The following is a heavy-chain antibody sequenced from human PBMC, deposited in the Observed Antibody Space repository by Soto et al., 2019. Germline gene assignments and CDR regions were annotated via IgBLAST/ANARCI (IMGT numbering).Heavy chain of an antibody. J-gene: IGHJ4*02. V-gene: IGHV3-23*01. Sequence: EVQLLESGGGLVQPGGSLRLSCAASGFTFSSYAMSWVRQAPGKGLEWVSAISGSGGSTYYADSVKGRFTISRDNAKNSLYLQMNNLRAEDTALYYCAKGAPYCSGGSCYSEAASYFDYWGQGTLVTVSS. CDR2: ISGSGGST. CDR3: AKGAPYCSGGSCYSEAASYFDY. D-gene: IGHD2-15*01. CDR1: GFTFSSYA.